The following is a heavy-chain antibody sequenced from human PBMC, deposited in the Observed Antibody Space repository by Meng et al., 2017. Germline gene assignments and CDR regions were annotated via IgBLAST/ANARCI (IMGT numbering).Heavy chain of an antibody. CDR1: GFTFGDYA. D-gene: IGHD4-17*01. Sequence: GESLKISCTASGFTFGDYAMSWVRQAPGKGLEGVGFIRIKAYGWTTEYAASVKGRFTISRDDSKSIAYLQMNSLKTEDTAVYYCTRDLDLGEYYYYYYGMDVWGQGTTVTVSS. V-gene: IGHV3-49*04. CDR2: IRIKAYGWTT. CDR3: TRDLDLGEYYYYYYGMDV. J-gene: IGHJ6*02.